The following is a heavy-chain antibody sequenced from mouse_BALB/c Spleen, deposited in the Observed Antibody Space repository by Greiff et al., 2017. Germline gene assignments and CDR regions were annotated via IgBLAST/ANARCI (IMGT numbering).Heavy chain of an antibody. CDR1: GYSFTGYY. CDR2: ISCYNGAT. Sequence: LVKTGASVKISCKASGYSFTGYYMHWVKQSHGKSLEWIGYISCYNGATSYNQKFKGKATFTVDTSSSTAYMQFNSLTSEDSAVYYCARGGYYYGSSHDAMDYWGQGTSVTVSS. J-gene: IGHJ4*01. D-gene: IGHD1-1*01. V-gene: IGHV1S34*01. CDR3: ARGGYYYGSSHDAMDY.